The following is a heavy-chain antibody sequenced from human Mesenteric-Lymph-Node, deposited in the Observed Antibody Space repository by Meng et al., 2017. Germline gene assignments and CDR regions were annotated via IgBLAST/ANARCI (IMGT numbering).Heavy chain of an antibody. D-gene: IGHD3-22*01. CDR1: GFTFSNAW. Sequence: GESLKISCAASGFTFSNAWMSWVRQAPGKGLEWVGRIKSKTDGGTTDYAAPVKGRFTISRDDSKNTLYLQMNSLKTEDTAVYYCAKEGKYYYDSSGHFDHAFDIWGQGTMVTVSS. J-gene: IGHJ3*02. V-gene: IGHV3-15*01. CDR2: IKSKTDGGTT. CDR3: AKEGKYYYDSSGHFDHAFDI.